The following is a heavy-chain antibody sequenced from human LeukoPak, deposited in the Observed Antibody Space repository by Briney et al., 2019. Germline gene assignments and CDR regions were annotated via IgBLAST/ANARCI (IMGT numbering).Heavy chain of an antibody. CDR1: GGSVSSGSSY. Sequence: PSETLSLTCTVSGGSVSSGSSYWSWIRQPAGKGLEWIGRIYTSGSTNYNPSLKSRVTISVDTSKDQFSLKLSSVTAADTAVYYCARLRGATVAHNWFDPWGQGTLVPSPQ. CDR3: ARLRGATVAHNWFDP. CDR2: IYTSGST. V-gene: IGHV4-61*02. J-gene: IGHJ5*02. D-gene: IGHD6-19*01.